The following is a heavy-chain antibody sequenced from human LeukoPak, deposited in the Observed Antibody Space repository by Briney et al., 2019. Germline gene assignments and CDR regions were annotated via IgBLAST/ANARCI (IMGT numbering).Heavy chain of an antibody. J-gene: IGHJ2*01. CDR1: GGSISSGSYY. D-gene: IGHD2-2*01. V-gene: IGHV4-61*02. CDR3: ARVVPAAARIFDL. CDR2: IYTSEST. Sequence: SQTLSLTCTVSGGSISSGSYYWSWIRPPAGKGLEWIGRIYTSESTNYNPSLKSRVTISVDTSKNQFSLKLSPVTAADTAVYYCARVVPAAARIFDLWGRGTLVTVSS.